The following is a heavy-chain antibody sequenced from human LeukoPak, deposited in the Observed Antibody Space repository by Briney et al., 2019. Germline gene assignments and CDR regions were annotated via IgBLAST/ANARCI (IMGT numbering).Heavy chain of an antibody. V-gene: IGHV3-23*01. D-gene: IGHD3-9*01. J-gene: IGHJ4*02. CDR2: ITGSGGNT. CDR1: GFTFSNYA. CDR3: AKWGDYDVLTGYYVSDY. Sequence: PGGSLRLSCAASGFTFSNYAMSWVRQAPGKGLEWVSAITGSGGNTYYADSVKGRFTISRYNSKNTVFLQMNSLRAEDTAVYYCAKWGDYDVLTGYYVSDYWGQGTLVTVSS.